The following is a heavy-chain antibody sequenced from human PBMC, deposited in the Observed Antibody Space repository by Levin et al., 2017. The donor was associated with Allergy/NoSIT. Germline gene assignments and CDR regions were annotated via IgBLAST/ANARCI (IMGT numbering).Heavy chain of an antibody. CDR2: IKSKTDGGTT. D-gene: IGHD6-19*01. V-gene: IGHV3-15*01. Sequence: GESLKISCAASGFTFSNAWMSWVRQAPGKGLEWVGRIKSKTDGGTTDYAAPVKGRFTISRDDSKNTLYLQMNSLKTEDTAVYYCTTDWQRYSSGWYVDYWGQGTLVTVSS. CDR3: TTDWQRYSSGWYVDY. CDR1: GFTFSNAW. J-gene: IGHJ4*02.